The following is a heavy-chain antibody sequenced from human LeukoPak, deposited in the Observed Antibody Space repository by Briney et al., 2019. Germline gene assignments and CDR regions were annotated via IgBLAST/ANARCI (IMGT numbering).Heavy chain of an antibody. V-gene: IGHV4-30-2*01. Sequence: SQTLPLTCAVSGGSISSGAYSWNWIRQPPGRGLEWIGYIYYGGYSYYNPSLKSRVTMSVERSTNQFSLKMSSVTAADTAVYYCARESHYDSSGYNYFDNWGQGTLVTVSS. CDR1: GGSISSGAYS. CDR2: IYYGGYS. D-gene: IGHD3-22*01. J-gene: IGHJ4*02. CDR3: ARESHYDSSGYNYFDN.